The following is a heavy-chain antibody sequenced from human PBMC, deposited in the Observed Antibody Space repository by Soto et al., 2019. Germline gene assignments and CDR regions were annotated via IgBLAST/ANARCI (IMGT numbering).Heavy chain of an antibody. D-gene: IGHD3-3*01. CDR1: GFTFSSYA. CDR3: AKRTTDFWSGYWTSDY. CDR2: ISGGGDAS. Sequence: LRLSCTASGFTFSSYAMDWVRQAPGKGLEWLSAISGGGDASHYADSVKGRFTISRDNSKNTLFLQMSSLRAEDTAVYYCAKRTTDFWSGYWTSDYWGQGTLVPVYS. V-gene: IGHV3-23*01. J-gene: IGHJ4*02.